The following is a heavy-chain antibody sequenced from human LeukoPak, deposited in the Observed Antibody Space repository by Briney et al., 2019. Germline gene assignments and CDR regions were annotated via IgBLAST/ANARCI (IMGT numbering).Heavy chain of an antibody. CDR1: GFTFSSYG. D-gene: IGHD3-10*01. J-gene: IGHJ4*02. CDR2: IRYDGSNK. V-gene: IGHV3-30*02. CDR3: AKDLGNALLWFGELLRRGLDY. Sequence: GGSLRLSCAASGFTFSSYGMHWVRQAPGKGLEWVAFIRYDGSNKYYADSVKGRFTISRDNSKNTLYLQMNSLRAEDTAVYYCAKDLGNALLWFGELLRRGLDYWGQGTLVTVSS.